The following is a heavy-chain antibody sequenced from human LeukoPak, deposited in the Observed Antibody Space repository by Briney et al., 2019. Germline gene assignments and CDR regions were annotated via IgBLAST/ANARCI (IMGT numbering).Heavy chain of an antibody. CDR1: GFSFRKYA. CDR2: IRFDGSNK. J-gene: IGHJ4*02. CDR3: ARDLSDYYDSSGYYGDY. Sequence: GGSLRLSCSSSGFSFRKYAMHWVRQAPGKGLEWVAFIRFDGSNKYYADSVKGRFTISRDNSKNTLYLQMNSLRAEDTAVYYCARDLSDYYDSSGYYGDYWGQGTLVTVSS. D-gene: IGHD3-22*01. V-gene: IGHV3-30*02.